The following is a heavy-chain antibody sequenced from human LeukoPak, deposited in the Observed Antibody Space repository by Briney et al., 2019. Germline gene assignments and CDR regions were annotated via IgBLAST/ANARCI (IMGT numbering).Heavy chain of an antibody. CDR2: INPSGGST. CDR1: GYTFTSYY. CDR3: AREEAGDGYNYPQLNY. V-gene: IGHV1-46*01. J-gene: IGHJ4*02. D-gene: IGHD5-24*01. Sequence: WASVKVSCKASGYTFTSYYMHWVRQAPGQGLEWMGIINPSGGSTSYAQKFQGRVTMTRDMSTSTVYMELSSLRSEDTAVYYCAREEAGDGYNYPQLNYWGQGTLVTVSS.